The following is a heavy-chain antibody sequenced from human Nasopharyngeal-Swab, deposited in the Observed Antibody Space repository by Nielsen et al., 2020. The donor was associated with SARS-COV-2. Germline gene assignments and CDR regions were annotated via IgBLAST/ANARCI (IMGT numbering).Heavy chain of an antibody. D-gene: IGHD6-13*01. J-gene: IGHJ4*02. CDR2: ISRNSNYL. CDR3: AREGEYSRFGDY. Sequence: GRSLRLSCAASGFTFSFYTMHWVRQAPGKGLEWVESISRNSNYLFYAESVTGRFTISRDNAKNSLFLHMSGLRAEDTAVYYCAREGEYSRFGDYWGQGTLLTVSS. V-gene: IGHV3-21*01. CDR1: GFTFSFYT.